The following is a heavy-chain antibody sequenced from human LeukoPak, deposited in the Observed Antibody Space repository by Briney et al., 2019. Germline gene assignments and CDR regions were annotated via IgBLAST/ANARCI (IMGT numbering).Heavy chain of an antibody. CDR3: ASIPGY. D-gene: IGHD2-2*02. Sequence: SETLSLTCTVSGGSISSYYWSWIRQPPGKGLEWIGYIYYSGSTNYNPSLKSRVTISVDTSKNQFSLKLCSGTAADTAVYYCASIPGYWGQGTLVTVSS. CDR1: GGSISSYY. CDR2: IYYSGST. V-gene: IGHV4-59*01. J-gene: IGHJ4*02.